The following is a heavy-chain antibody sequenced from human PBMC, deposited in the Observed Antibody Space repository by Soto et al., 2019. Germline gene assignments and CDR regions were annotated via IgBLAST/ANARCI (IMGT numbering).Heavy chain of an antibody. CDR1: GGTFGSYA. J-gene: IGHJ6*02. D-gene: IGHD6-6*01. CDR2: VIPIFGTP. Sequence: QVQLVQSGAEVKKPGSSVKVSCKSSGGTFGSYAISWVRQAPGQGLEWMGGVIPIFGTPHYAQKFHGRVTITADIPTSTAYLELSSLKSADTAVYYCARGGDIADSPEGDYYKHMDVWGQGTTVSVSS. CDR3: ARGGDIADSPEGDYYKHMDV. V-gene: IGHV1-69*06.